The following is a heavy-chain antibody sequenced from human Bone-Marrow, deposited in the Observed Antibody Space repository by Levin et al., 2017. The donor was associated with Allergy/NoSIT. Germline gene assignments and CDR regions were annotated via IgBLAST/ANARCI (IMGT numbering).Heavy chain of an antibody. V-gene: IGHV5-51*01. J-gene: IGHJ4*02. CDR3: ARGNYDFWTGDYHSFDF. D-gene: IGHD3-3*01. CDR2: VYPTDSSA. CDR1: GYTFTNHW. Sequence: GESLKISCKGSGYTFTNHWIGWVRQVPGKGLEWMGIVYPTDSSATYGPSFQGQVTMSVDKSINTAFLQWSSLQASDTAMYFCARGNYDFWTGDYHSFDFWGQGTLVTVSS.